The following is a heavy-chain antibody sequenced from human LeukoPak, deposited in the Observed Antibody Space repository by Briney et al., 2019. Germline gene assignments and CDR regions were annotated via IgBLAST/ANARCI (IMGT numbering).Heavy chain of an antibody. CDR3: ARDGYDFWSGYSPFDP. V-gene: IGHV4-61*02. CDR1: GGSISSGSYY. J-gene: IGHJ5*02. CDR2: IYTSGST. D-gene: IGHD3-3*01. Sequence: SETLSLTCTVSGGSISSGSYYWSWIRQPAGKGLEWIGRIYTSGSTNYNPPLKSRVTISVDTSKNQFSLKLSSVTAADTAVYYCARDGYDFWSGYSPFDPWGQGTLVTVSS.